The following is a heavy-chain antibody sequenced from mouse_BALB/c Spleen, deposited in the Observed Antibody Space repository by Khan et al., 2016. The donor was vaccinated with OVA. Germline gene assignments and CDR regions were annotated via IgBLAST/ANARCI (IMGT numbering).Heavy chain of an antibody. Sequence: EVQLQESGPSLVKPSQTLSLTCSVTGDSITSGYWNWIRKFPGNKLEYMGYISSSDSTFYNPSLKSRISITRDTSKNQYYLQLNPVTTEDTATYYCARLNYRYDGYFDYWGQGTTLTVSS. CDR2: ISSSDST. J-gene: IGHJ2*01. V-gene: IGHV3-8*02. CDR3: ARLNYRYDGYFDY. CDR1: GDSITSGY. D-gene: IGHD2-14*01.